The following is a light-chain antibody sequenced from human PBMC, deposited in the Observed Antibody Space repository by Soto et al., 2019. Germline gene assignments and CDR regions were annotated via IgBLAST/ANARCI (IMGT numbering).Light chain of an antibody. CDR3: SSYMSTSRYV. J-gene: IGLJ1*01. CDR1: SSDVGKYDR. V-gene: IGLV2-18*02. CDR2: EVI. Sequence: QSALTQPPSVSGSPGQSVTISCTGTSSDVGKYDRVSWYQQPPGTAPELIIYEVINRPSGVPARFSGSKSGNTASLTISGLQAEDEADYYCSSYMSTSRYVFGAGTKLTVL.